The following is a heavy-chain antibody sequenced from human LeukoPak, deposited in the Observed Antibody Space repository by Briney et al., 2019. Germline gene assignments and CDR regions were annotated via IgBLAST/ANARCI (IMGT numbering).Heavy chain of an antibody. D-gene: IGHD6-13*01. Sequence: GGSLRLSCAASGFTFSSYSMNWVRQAPGKGLEWVSYISSSSNTIYYADSVKGRFTISRDNAKNSLYLQMNSLRDEDTAVYYCARDILRGIAAADYYYYGMDVWGQGTTVTVSS. V-gene: IGHV3-48*02. CDR3: ARDILRGIAAADYYYYGMDV. CDR1: GFTFSSYS. CDR2: ISSSSNTI. J-gene: IGHJ6*02.